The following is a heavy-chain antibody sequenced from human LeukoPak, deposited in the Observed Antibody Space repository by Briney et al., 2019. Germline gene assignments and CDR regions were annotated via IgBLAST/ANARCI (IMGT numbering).Heavy chain of an antibody. J-gene: IGHJ5*02. CDR3: AREREVRVGLGVEP. CDR2: ISAYNGNT. D-gene: IGHD3-10*01. CDR1: GYTFTSYG. Sequence: ASVKVSCKASGYTFTSYGIRWVRQAPGQGLEWMGWISAYNGNTNYAQKLQGRVTMTTDTSKSTAYMELRSLRSDDTAVYYCAREREVRVGLGVEPWGQGTLVTVSS. V-gene: IGHV1-18*01.